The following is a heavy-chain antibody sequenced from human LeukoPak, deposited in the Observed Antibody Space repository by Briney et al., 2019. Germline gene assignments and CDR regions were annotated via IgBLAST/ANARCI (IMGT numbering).Heavy chain of an antibody. CDR1: GFTFSSYG. CDR3: AKGAIRTSITCYFDY. V-gene: IGHV3-30*02. J-gene: IGHJ4*02. CDR2: IRHDGSNI. Sequence: HPGGSLRLSCAVSGFTFSSYGMHWVRQAPGKGLEGVSFIRHDGSNINYADSVKGRFTISRDNSRSTLDLQMNSLRVEDTAVYYCAKGAIRTSITCYFDYSGQGTLVTVSS. D-gene: IGHD1-14*01.